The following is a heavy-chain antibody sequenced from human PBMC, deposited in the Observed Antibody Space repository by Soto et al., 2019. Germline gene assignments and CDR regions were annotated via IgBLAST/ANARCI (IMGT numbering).Heavy chain of an antibody. Sequence: PSETLSLTCTVSGGSISSYYWSWIRQPPGKGLEWIGYIYYSGSTNYNPSLKSRVTISVDTSKNQFSLKLSSVTAADTAVYYCARVLVQADIGYYYGMDVWGQGTTVTVSS. J-gene: IGHJ6*02. CDR3: ARVLVQADIGYYYGMDV. CDR2: IYYSGST. D-gene: IGHD2-2*02. CDR1: GGSISSYY. V-gene: IGHV4-59*01.